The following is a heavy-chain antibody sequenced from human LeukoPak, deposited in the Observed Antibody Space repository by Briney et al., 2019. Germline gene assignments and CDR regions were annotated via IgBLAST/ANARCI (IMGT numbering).Heavy chain of an antibody. V-gene: IGHV3-30*02. CDR3: AREGRYYGSGTYYVDDY. CDR1: GFTFSNYG. J-gene: IGHJ4*02. D-gene: IGHD3-10*01. CDR2: IRYDGNNK. Sequence: GGSLRLSCGASGFTFSNYGMLWVRQAPGKGLDWVSFIRYDGNNKLYADSVKGRFTISRDNSKNTLYLHINSLRAEDTAVYYCAREGRYYGSGTYYVDDYWGQGTLVTVSS.